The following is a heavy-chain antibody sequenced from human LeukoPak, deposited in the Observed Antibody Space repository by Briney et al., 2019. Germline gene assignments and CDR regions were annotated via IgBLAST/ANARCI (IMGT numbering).Heavy chain of an antibody. Sequence: PSQTLSLTCRVSGDSISSGSDYWSWIRQPAGKGLEWIGRIYSSGFTNYNPSLKSRVTISIDTSKNQFSLKLSSVTAADTAVYYCARAYRRDDYNSFDYWGQGALVTVSS. CDR3: ARAYRRDDYNSFDY. J-gene: IGHJ4*02. CDR2: IYSSGFT. CDR1: GDSISSGSDY. D-gene: IGHD5-24*01. V-gene: IGHV4-61*02.